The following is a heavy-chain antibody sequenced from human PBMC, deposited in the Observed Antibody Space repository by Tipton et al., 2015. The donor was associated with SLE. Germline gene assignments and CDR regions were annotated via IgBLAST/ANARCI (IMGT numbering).Heavy chain of an antibody. CDR2: IYYSGST. CDR1: GCSISSSSYY. CDR3: ARDDPTGDAFDI. D-gene: IGHD4-17*01. Sequence: TLSLTCTVSGCSISSSSYYWGWIRQPPGKGLEWIGSIYYSGSTYYNPSLKSRVTISVDTSKNQFSLKLSSVTAADTAVYYCARDDPTGDAFDIWGQGTMVTVSS. J-gene: IGHJ3*02. V-gene: IGHV4-39*07.